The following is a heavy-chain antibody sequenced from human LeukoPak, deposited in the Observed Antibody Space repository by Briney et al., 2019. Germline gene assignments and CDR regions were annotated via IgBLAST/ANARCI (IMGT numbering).Heavy chain of an antibody. D-gene: IGHD4-23*01. CDR3: ARGEHDYGGNSELGNFDY. CDR2: IYYSGST. Sequence: SETLSLTCTVSGGSISSYYWSWIRQPPGKGLEWIGYIYYSGSTNYNPSLKSRVTISVDTSKNQFSLKLSSVTAADTAVYYCARGEHDYGGNSELGNFDYWGQGTLVTVSS. CDR1: GGSISSYY. J-gene: IGHJ4*02. V-gene: IGHV4-59*12.